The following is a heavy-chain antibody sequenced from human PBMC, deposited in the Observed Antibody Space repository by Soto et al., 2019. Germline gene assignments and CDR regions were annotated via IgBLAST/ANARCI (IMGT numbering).Heavy chain of an antibody. Sequence: KASETLSLTCAVSGGSISSSNWWSWVRQPPGKGLEWIGEIYHSGSTNYNPSLKSRVTISVDKSKNQFSLKLSSVTAADTAVYYCARNSGYSYGYAFDYWGQGTLVTVSS. CDR2: IYHSGST. V-gene: IGHV4-4*02. CDR1: GGSISSSNW. J-gene: IGHJ4*02. D-gene: IGHD5-18*01. CDR3: ARNSGYSYGYAFDY.